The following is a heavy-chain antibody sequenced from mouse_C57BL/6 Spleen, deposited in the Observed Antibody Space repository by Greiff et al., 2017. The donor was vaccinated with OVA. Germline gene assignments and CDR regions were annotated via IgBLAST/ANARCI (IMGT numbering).Heavy chain of an antibody. J-gene: IGHJ3*01. CDR1: GFTFSSYA. CDR2: ISDGGSYT. Sequence: EVQLVESGGGLVKPGGSLKLSCAASGFTFSSYAMSWVRQTPEKRLEWVANISDGGSYTYYPDNVKGRFTISRDNAKNNLYLQLSHLKSEDTAMYYCARDGGTNVTSAWFAYWGQGTLVTVSA. D-gene: IGHD1-3*01. CDR3: ARDGGTNVTSAWFAY. V-gene: IGHV5-4*01.